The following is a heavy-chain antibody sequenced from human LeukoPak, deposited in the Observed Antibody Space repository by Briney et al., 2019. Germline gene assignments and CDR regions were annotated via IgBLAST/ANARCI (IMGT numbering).Heavy chain of an antibody. D-gene: IGHD3-10*01. CDR1: GGSFSGYY. CDR3: AREGNDFSY. J-gene: IGHJ4*02. V-gene: IGHV4-34*01. CDR2: IYHSGST. Sequence: SETLSLTCAVYGGSFSGYYWSWIRQPPGKGLEWIGSIYHSGSTYYNPSLKSRVTISVDTSKNQFSLKLSSVTAADTAVYYCAREGNDFSYWGQGTLVTVSS.